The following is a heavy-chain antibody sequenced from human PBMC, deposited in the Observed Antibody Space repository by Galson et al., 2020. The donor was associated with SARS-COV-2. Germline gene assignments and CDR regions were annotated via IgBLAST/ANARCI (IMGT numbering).Heavy chain of an antibody. CDR3: ARGPWILGHHLDY. CDR2: INHSGST. CDR1: GGSFSGYY. V-gene: IGHV4-34*01. D-gene: IGHD2-2*03. J-gene: IGHJ4*02. Sequence: SETLSLTCAVYGGSFSGYYWSWIRQPPGKGLEWIGEINHSGSTNYNPSLKSRVTISVDTSKNQFSLKLSSVTAADTAVYYCARGPWILGHHLDYWGQGTLGTVSS.